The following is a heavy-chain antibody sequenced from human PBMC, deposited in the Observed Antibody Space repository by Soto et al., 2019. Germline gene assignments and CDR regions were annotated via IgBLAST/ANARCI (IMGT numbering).Heavy chain of an antibody. D-gene: IGHD2-2*01. CDR3: ITEGPAGGAY. V-gene: IGHV3-15*01. CDR2: IKSKTDGGTT. J-gene: IGHJ4*02. Sequence: GGSLRLSCAASGFTFTNAWMSWVRQAPGKGLEWVARIKSKTDGGTTDYATPVKGRFTISRDDSKNTLYLQMNSLKIEDTAVYYCITEGPAGGAYGGQGTKVPVPS. CDR1: GFTFTNAW.